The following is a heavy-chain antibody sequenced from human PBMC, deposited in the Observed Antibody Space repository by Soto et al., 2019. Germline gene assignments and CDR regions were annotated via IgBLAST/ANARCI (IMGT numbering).Heavy chain of an antibody. CDR1: GYTFTSYD. J-gene: IGHJ6*02. V-gene: IGHV1-8*01. CDR3: ARDFALNYDILTGPPYYYYYGMDV. Sequence: ASVKVSCKASGYTFTSYDINWVRQATGQGLEWMGWMNPNSGNTGYAQKFQGRVTMTRNTSISTAYMELSSLRSEDTAVYYCARDFALNYDILTGPPYYYYYGMDVWGQGTTVTVAS. D-gene: IGHD3-9*01. CDR2: MNPNSGNT.